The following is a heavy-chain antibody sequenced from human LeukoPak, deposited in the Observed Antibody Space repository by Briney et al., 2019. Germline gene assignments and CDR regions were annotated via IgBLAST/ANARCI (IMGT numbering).Heavy chain of an antibody. D-gene: IGHD4-11*01. CDR2: INPNSGGT. J-gene: IGHJ4*02. V-gene: IGHV1-2*02. CDR3: ARVVVYDYSNPFDY. Sequence: ASVKVSCKASGYTFTGYYMHWVRQAPGQGLEWMGWINPNSGGTNYAQKFQGRVTMTGDTSISTAYMELSRLRSDDTAVYYCARVVVYDYSNPFDYWGQGTLVTVSS. CDR1: GYTFTGYY.